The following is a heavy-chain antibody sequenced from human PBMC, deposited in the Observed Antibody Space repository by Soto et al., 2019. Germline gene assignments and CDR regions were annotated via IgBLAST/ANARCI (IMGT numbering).Heavy chain of an antibody. CDR3: ARQIYDSDTGPNFQYYFDS. V-gene: IGHV5-10-1*01. CDR2: IDPSDSQT. Sequence: PGESLKISCKGSGYSFAGYGITWGRQKPGKGLEWMGRIDPSDSQTYYSPSFRGHVTISVTKSITTVFLQWSSLRASDTAMYYCARQIYDSDTGPNFQYYFDSWGQGTPVTVSS. J-gene: IGHJ4*02. D-gene: IGHD3-22*01. CDR1: GYSFAGYG.